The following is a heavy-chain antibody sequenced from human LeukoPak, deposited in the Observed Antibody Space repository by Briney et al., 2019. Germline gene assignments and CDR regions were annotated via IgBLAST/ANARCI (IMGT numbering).Heavy chain of an antibody. CDR3: ARDKKDGSGSYYALYYYYYGMDV. J-gene: IGHJ6*02. CDR2: INPNSGGT. CDR1: GYTFTGYY. Sequence: ASVKVSCKASGYTFTGYYMHWVRQAPGQGLEWMGWINPNSGGTNYAQKFQGRVTMTRDTSISTAYMELSRLRSDDKAVYYCARDKKDGSGSYYALYYYYYGMDVWGQGTTVTVSS. V-gene: IGHV1-2*02. D-gene: IGHD3-10*01.